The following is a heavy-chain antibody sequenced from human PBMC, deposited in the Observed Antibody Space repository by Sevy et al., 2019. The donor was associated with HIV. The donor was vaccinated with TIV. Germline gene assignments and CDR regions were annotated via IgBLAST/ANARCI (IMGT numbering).Heavy chain of an antibody. J-gene: IGHJ4*02. CDR1: GFTFSSYE. CDR2: IISSGSSK. D-gene: IGHD3-22*01. Sequence: GGSLRLSCTASGFTFSSYEMNWVRQAPGKGLEWVSNIISSGSSKYYADSVKGRFTISRDNAKNPLFLQMNSLRAEDTAVYYCARGPHHYYDSSAFFDYWGQGTLVTVSS. CDR3: ARGPHHYYDSSAFFDY. V-gene: IGHV3-48*03.